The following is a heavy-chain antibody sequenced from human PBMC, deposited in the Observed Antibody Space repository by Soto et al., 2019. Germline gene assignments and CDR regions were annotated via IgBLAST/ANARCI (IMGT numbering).Heavy chain of an antibody. D-gene: IGHD3-10*01. Sequence: ASVKVSCKASGYTFTSYGISWVRQAPGQGLEWMGWISAYNGNTNYAQKLQGRVTMTTDTSTSTAYMELRSLRSDDTAVYYCARVGYYYGSGSYYESERLYYYYYMDVWGKGTTVTVSS. V-gene: IGHV1-18*01. J-gene: IGHJ6*03. CDR1: GYTFTSYG. CDR2: ISAYNGNT. CDR3: ARVGYYYGSGSYYESERLYYYYYMDV.